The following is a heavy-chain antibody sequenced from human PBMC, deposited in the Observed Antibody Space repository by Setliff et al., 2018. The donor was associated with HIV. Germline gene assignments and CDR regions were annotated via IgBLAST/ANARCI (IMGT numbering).Heavy chain of an antibody. CDR3: ARGVPVLRYFDWLSRLGY. V-gene: IGHV1-8*02. J-gene: IGHJ4*02. CDR1: GYTFTSYD. D-gene: IGHD3-9*01. Sequence: GASVKVSCKASGYTFTSYDINWVRQATGQGLEWMGWMNPNSGNTGYAQKFQGRVTMTRNTSISTAYMELSSLRSEDTAVYYCARGVPVLRYFDWLSRLGYWGQGTLVTVSS. CDR2: MNPNSGNT.